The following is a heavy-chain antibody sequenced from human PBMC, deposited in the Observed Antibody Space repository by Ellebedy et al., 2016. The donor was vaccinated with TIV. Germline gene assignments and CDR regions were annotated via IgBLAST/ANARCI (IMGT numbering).Heavy chain of an antibody. CDR2: VYPGDSDT. CDR1: RYTFTDYW. J-gene: IGHJ4*02. V-gene: IGHV5-51*01. Sequence: GESLKISCKGSRYTFTDYWIGWARQTPENGLEWVAIVYPGDSDTRYSPSFQGQVTISADKSTRTAYLQWRSLKASDSGMYYCARHNGDYELSLDYWGRGTLVTVSS. D-gene: IGHD4-17*01. CDR3: ARHNGDYELSLDY.